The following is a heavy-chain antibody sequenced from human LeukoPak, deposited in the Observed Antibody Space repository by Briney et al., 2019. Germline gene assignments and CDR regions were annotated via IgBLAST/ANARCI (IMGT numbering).Heavy chain of an antibody. V-gene: IGHV1-69*13. D-gene: IGHD3-22*01. CDR1: GGTFSSYA. CDR3: ARSLSPYDSSGYYSNY. CDR2: IIPIFGTA. Sequence: SVKVSCKASGGTFSSYAISWVRQAPGQGLEWMGGIIPIFGTANYAQKFQGRITITADESTSTAYMELSSLRSEDTAVYYCARSLSPYDSSGYYSNYWGQGTLVTVSS. J-gene: IGHJ4*02.